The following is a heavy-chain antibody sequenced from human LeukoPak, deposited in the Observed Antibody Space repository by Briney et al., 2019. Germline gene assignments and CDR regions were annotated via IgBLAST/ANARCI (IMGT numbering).Heavy chain of an antibody. CDR2: INPNSGGT. D-gene: IGHD6-19*01. Sequence: ASVKVSCKASGYTFTGYYMHWVRQAPGQGLEGMGWINPNSGGTNYAQKFQGRVTMTRDTSISTAYMELSRLRSDDTAVYYCARDPGIAVAGFDYWGQGTLVTVSS. V-gene: IGHV1-2*02. J-gene: IGHJ4*02. CDR1: GYTFTGYY. CDR3: ARDPGIAVAGFDY.